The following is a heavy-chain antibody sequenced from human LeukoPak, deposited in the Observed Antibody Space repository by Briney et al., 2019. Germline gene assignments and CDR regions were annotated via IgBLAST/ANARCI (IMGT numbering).Heavy chain of an antibody. Sequence: PSETLSLTCSVSGGSISSSSSYWGWIRQPPGKGLEWIGSIYYSGSTYYNPSLKSRVTISVDTSKNQFSLKLSSVTAADTAVYYCARHRGQIREGHIRGYYFDYWGQGTLVTVSS. J-gene: IGHJ4*02. V-gene: IGHV4-39*01. D-gene: IGHD2-21*01. CDR1: GGSISSSSSY. CDR2: IYYSGST. CDR3: ARHRGQIREGHIRGYYFDY.